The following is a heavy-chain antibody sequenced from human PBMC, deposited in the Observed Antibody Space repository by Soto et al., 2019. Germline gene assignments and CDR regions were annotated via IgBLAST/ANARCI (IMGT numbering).Heavy chain of an antibody. CDR1: GGTFSNYA. CDR3: ARANSSGCSLTDWFDP. CDR2: ILPICGTA. J-gene: IGHJ5*02. V-gene: IGHV1-69*01. D-gene: IGHD6-19*01. Sequence: QVQLVQSGAEVKKPGSSVKVSCKASGGTFSNYAFNWVRQAPGQGLEWMGGILPICGTANYAQKLQGRVTITADDSTSTADMELSSLRSEDTAVYYSARANSSGCSLTDWFDPWGQGTLVTVSS.